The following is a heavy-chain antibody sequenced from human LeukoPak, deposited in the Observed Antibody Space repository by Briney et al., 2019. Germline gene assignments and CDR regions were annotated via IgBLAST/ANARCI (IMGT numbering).Heavy chain of an antibody. V-gene: IGHV3-74*01. CDR1: GFTSSDYA. D-gene: IGHD3-16*01. J-gene: IGHJ3*01. CDR2: INNDGSSA. CDR3: AHMGEWG. Sequence: PGGSLRLSCAASGFTSSDYAMSWVRQAPGKGLEWVSRINNDGSSAIYADSVKSRFTISRDNAKNSLFLQMNSLRVEDTAVYYCAHMGEWGWGQGTMVTVSS.